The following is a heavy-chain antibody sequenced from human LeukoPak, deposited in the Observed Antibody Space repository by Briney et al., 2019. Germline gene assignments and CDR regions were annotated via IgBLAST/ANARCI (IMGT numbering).Heavy chain of an antibody. D-gene: IGHD3-10*01. CDR1: GFTFSSYA. Sequence: PGGSLRLSCAASGFTFSSYAMHWVRQTPGKGLEWVAVISYDGSNKYYADSVKGRFTISRDNSKNTLYLQMNSLRAEDTAVYYCAREGITMVQGVTYFDYWGQGTLVTVSS. CDR3: AREGITMVQGVTYFDY. J-gene: IGHJ4*02. V-gene: IGHV3-30-3*01. CDR2: ISYDGSNK.